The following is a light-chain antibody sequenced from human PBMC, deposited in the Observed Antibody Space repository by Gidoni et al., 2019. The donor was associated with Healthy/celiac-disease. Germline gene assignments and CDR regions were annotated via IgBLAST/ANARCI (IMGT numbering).Light chain of an antibody. CDR2: VGTGGIVG. CDR3: GADHGSGSNVGWV. Sequence: PVLTQPPSASASLGASVTLTCTLSSGYSKYKVDGYQQRPGKGPRLGMRVGTGGIVGSKGDGSPDRFSVLGAGLKRYLTIKNIQEEDESDYHCGADHGSGSNVGWVVGGGTKLTVL. J-gene: IGLJ3*02. CDR1: SGYSKYK. V-gene: IGLV9-49*01.